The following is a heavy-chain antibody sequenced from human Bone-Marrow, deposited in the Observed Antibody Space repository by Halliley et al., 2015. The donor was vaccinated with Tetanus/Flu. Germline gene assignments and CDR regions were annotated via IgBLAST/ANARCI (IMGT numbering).Heavy chain of an antibody. V-gene: IGHV5-51*01. CDR3: ASLGDDWDQYYFDY. D-gene: IGHD2-21*02. CDR1: GYRFTNYW. J-gene: IGHJ4*02. Sequence: QLVQSGAEVKKTGESLKISCRCSGYRFTNYWIAWVRQMPGKGLEYMGMMNPGDSDTRYSPPFQGQVTISADESISTAYLQWSSLEASDTAMYYCASLGDDWDQYYFDYWGQGTLVPVSS. CDR2: MNPGDSDT.